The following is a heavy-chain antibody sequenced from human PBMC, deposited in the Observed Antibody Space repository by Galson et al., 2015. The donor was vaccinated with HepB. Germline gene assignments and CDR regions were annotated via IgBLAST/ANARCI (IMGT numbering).Heavy chain of an antibody. J-gene: IGHJ4*02. CDR3: AKGGAYNRDVYSDY. V-gene: IGHV3-23*01. D-gene: IGHD5-24*01. Sequence: SLRLSCAAYGVTFSRHAMNWVRQAPGEGLEWVSGITAGGETKYYVDSVKGRFTVSRDNSKNTLYLQMNSLTAEDTAVYYCAKGGAYNRDVYSDYWGQGTLVTVSS. CDR1: GVTFSRHA. CDR2: ITAGGETK.